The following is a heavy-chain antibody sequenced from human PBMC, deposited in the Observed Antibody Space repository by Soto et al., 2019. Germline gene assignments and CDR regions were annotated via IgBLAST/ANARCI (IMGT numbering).Heavy chain of an antibody. V-gene: IGHV3-30*18. Sequence: GSLRLSCAASGFTFSSYGMHWVRQAPGKGLEWVAVISYDGSNKYYADSVKGRFTISRDNSKNTLYLQMNSLRAEDTAVYYCAKDSSGWSSEAFDIWGQGTMVTVSS. J-gene: IGHJ3*02. CDR3: AKDSSGWSSEAFDI. D-gene: IGHD6-19*01. CDR1: GFTFSSYG. CDR2: ISYDGSNK.